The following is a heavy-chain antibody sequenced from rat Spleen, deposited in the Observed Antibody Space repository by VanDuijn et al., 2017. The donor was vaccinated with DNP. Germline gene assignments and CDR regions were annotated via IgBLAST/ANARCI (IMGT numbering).Heavy chain of an antibody. CDR3: ATGGFDY. V-gene: IGHV5-31*01. J-gene: IGHJ2*01. CDR1: GFIFSNYW. D-gene: IGHD5-1*01. CDR2: ISSTGDNT. Sequence: EVQLVESGGGPVQPGRSLKLSCVASGFIFSNYWMTWIRQAPGKGLEWVASISSTGDNTYYSDSVKGRFTISRDNAKSTLYLQMDSLRSEDTATYYCATGGFDYWGQGVMVTVSS.